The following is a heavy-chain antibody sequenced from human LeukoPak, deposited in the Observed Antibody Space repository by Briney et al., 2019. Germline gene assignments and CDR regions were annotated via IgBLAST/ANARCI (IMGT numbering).Heavy chain of an antibody. CDR1: GGSISSGSYC. CDR3: ARDTKYDYVWGSYRWFDY. CDR2: IYTSGST. J-gene: IGHJ4*02. Sequence: PSETLSLTCTVSGGSISSGSYCWSWIRQPAGKGLEWIGRIYTSGSTNYNPSLKSRVTISVDTSKNQFSLKLSSVTAADTAVYYCARDTKYDYVWGSYRWFDYWGQGTLVTVSS. D-gene: IGHD3-16*02. V-gene: IGHV4-61*02.